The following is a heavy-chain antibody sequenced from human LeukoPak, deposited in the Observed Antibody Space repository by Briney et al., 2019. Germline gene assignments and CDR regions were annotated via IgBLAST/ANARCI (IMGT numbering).Heavy chain of an antibody. CDR1: GFTFSSYN. J-gene: IGHJ4*02. V-gene: IGHV3-48*02. CDR3: ARDSLPWELLPLNY. CDR2: ISSSSRTI. Sequence: GGSLRLSCAASGFTFSSYNMNWVRQAPGKGLEWVSYISSSSRTIYYADSVKGRFTISRDSANNSLYLQMNSLRDEDTAVYYCARDSLPWELLPLNYWGQGTLVTVSS. D-gene: IGHD1-26*01.